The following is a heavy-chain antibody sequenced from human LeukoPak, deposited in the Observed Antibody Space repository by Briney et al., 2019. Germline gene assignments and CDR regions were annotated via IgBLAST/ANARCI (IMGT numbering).Heavy chain of an antibody. CDR2: IYYSGST. Sequence: PSETLSLTCTVSGGSISSSSYYWGWIRQPPGKGLEWIGSIYYSGSTYYNPSLKSRVTISVDTSKNQFSLKLSSVTAADTAVYYCAREVPNGYYFDYWGQGTLVTVSS. D-gene: IGHD2-8*01. V-gene: IGHV4-39*07. CDR3: AREVPNGYYFDY. CDR1: GGSISSSSYY. J-gene: IGHJ4*02.